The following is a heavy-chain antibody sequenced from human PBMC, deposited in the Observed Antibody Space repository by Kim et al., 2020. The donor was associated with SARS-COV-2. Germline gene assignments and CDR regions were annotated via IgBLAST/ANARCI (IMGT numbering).Heavy chain of an antibody. CDR3: ARQVIDWANCSSTSCYYYGMDV. D-gene: IGHD2-2*01. CDR2: IDPSDSYT. J-gene: IGHJ6*02. Sequence: GESLKISCKGSGYSFTSYWISWVRQMPGKGLEWMGRIDPSDSYTNYSPSFQGHVTISADKSISTAYLQWSSLKASDTAMYYCARQVIDWANCSSTSCYYYGMDVCGQGTTVTVSS. V-gene: IGHV5-10-1*01. CDR1: GYSFTSYW.